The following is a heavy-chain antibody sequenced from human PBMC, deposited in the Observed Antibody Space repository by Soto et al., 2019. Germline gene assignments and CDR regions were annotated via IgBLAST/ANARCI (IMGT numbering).Heavy chain of an antibody. CDR1: GGSISSGGHS. J-gene: IGHJ5*02. CDR3: ARTALGWFDP. D-gene: IGHD2-21*02. V-gene: IGHV4-30-2*02. Sequence: SETLSLTCSVSGGSISSGGHSWSWILQPPGKGLEWIWFIYHSGNTYYNPSLRSRVTISVDTSKNQFSLKLSSVTAADTAVYYCARTALGWFDPWGQGTLVTVS. CDR2: IYHSGNT.